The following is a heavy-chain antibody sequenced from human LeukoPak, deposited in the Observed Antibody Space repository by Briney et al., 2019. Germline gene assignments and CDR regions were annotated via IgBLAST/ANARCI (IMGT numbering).Heavy chain of an antibody. CDR2: IYPSGST. CDR3: ARVSSRDSRFDP. J-gene: IGHJ5*02. CDR1: GGSISSGSHC. D-gene: IGHD5-24*01. Sequence: SSETLSLTCTVSGGSISSGSHCWSWIRQPAGRGLEWIGRIYPSGSTNYNPSLKSRVTISVDTSKNQFSLKLSSVTAADTAVYHCARVSSRDSRFDPWGQGTLVTVSS. V-gene: IGHV4-61*02.